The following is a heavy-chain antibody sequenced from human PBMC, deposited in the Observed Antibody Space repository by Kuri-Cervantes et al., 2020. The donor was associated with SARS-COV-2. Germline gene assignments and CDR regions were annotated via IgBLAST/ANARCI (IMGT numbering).Heavy chain of an antibody. V-gene: IGHV4-31*03. CDR2: IYSGGTT. CDR1: GGSIRSDGYY. CDR3: ARYYYDSRGYVFFDY. D-gene: IGHD3-22*01. Sequence: SETLSLTCTVSGGSIRSDGYYWSWIRQRPGKGREWIGYIYSGGTTYYSPSLKSRLTISMDTSKNHFSLKLGAVTAADTAMYYCARYYYDSRGYVFFDYWGRGNPVTVSS. J-gene: IGHJ4*02.